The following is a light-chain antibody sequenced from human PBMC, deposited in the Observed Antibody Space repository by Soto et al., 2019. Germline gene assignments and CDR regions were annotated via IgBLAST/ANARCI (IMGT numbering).Light chain of an antibody. CDR2: EVS. J-gene: IGLJ2*01. Sequence: QSALTQPASVSGSPGQSITISCTGTSSDVGSYNLVSWYQQPPGKAPKLMICEVSKRPSGVSNRFSGSKSGNTASLTISGIQAEDEADYYCCSYAGRSTLVVFGGGTQLTVL. CDR1: SSDVGSYNL. V-gene: IGLV2-23*02. CDR3: CSYAGRSTLVV.